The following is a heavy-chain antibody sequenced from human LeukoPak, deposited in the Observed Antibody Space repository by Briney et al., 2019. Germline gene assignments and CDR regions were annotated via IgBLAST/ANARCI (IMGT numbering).Heavy chain of an antibody. D-gene: IGHD3-3*01. Sequence: GGSLRLSCAASGFTFSNYAMHWVRQAPGKGLEWVALISYDGSVEKNAASVKGRLTISRDNSKNTLYLQMNSLRTEDTAVYYCAKSVVYYDFWSLPNDYWGQGTLVTVSS. CDR3: AKSVVYYDFWSLPNDY. CDR2: ISYDGSVE. J-gene: IGHJ4*02. CDR1: GFTFSNYA. V-gene: IGHV3-30*18.